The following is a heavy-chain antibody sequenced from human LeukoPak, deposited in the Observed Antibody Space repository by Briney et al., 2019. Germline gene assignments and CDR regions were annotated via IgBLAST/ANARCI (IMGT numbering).Heavy chain of an antibody. V-gene: IGHV1-2*06. CDR3: ARVGRYCSGGSSYWLLDFDY. Sequence: ASVKVSCKASGYTFTGYYMHWVRQAPGQGLEWMGRINPNSGGTNYAQKFQGRVTMTRDTSISTAYMELSRLRSDDTAVYYCARVGRYCSGGSSYWLLDFDYWGQGTLVTVSS. CDR2: INPNSGGT. D-gene: IGHD2-15*01. CDR1: GYTFTGYY. J-gene: IGHJ4*02.